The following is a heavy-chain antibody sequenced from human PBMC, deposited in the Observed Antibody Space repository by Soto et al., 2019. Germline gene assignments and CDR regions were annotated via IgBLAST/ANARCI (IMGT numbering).Heavy chain of an antibody. D-gene: IGHD1-1*01. J-gene: IGHJ6*02. CDR1: GGSVNSGVYH. Sequence: SETLSLTCTVSGGSVNSGVYHWSWIRHHPGKGLEWIGDIYYSGSTYYNPSLKSRVTISIDTSTNHFSLRLSALTAADTAVYYCARAPIPNWNYYGMDVWGQGTTVTVSS. CDR2: IYYSGST. V-gene: IGHV4-31*03. CDR3: ARAPIPNWNYYGMDV.